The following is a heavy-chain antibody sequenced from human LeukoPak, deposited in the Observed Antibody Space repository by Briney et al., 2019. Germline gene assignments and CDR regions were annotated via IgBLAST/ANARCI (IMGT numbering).Heavy chain of an antibody. J-gene: IGHJ3*02. CDR1: GFTFSSYS. V-gene: IGHV3-48*01. CDR2: ISSSSSTI. Sequence: GGSLRLSCAASGFTFSSYSMNWVRQAPGKGLEWVSYISSSSSTIYYADSVKGRFTISRDNAKNSLYLQMNSLRAEDTAVYYCASEFRSGHMGLDAFDIWGQGTMVTVSS. CDR3: ASEFRSGHMGLDAFDI. D-gene: IGHD2-15*01.